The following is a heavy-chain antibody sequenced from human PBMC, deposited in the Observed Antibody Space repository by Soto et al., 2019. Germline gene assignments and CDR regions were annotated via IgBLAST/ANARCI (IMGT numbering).Heavy chain of an antibody. CDR3: AHSLAASNYGDYAPINSFDS. CDR1: GFSLSTSGVG. CDR2: IYWDDDK. D-gene: IGHD4-17*01. V-gene: IGHV2-5*02. Sequence: QITLKESGPTLVKPTQTLTLTCTFSGFSLSTSGVGVGWIRQPPGKALEWLALIYWDDDKRYSPSLKSRLTTTKDTSKNQVVLTMTNMDPVDTATYYCAHSLAASNYGDYAPINSFDSWGQGTLVTVSS. J-gene: IGHJ4*02.